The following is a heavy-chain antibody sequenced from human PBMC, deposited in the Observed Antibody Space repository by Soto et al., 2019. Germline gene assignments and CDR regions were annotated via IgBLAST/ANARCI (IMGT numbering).Heavy chain of an antibody. CDR1: GFTFTTYS. V-gene: IGHV1-18*04. CDR3: ARETGVVVIVKGEFEF. Sequence: QVQLVQSGPEVKKPGASVKVSCKASGFTFTTYSFSWVRQAPGQGLEWIGWISANNGKTVYAQKFQDRVTMTTDTSTSTAHLDLRSLKTDDTAVYYCARETGVVVIVKGEFEFWGQGTLVTVSS. CDR2: ISANNGKT. D-gene: IGHD2-15*01. J-gene: IGHJ4*02.